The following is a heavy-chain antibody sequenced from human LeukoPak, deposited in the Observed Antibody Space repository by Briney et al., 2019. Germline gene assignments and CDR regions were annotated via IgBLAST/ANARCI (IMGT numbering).Heavy chain of an antibody. CDR3: ARLRGYSYGYGDY. J-gene: IGHJ4*02. CDR1: GFTFSSYS. V-gene: IGHV3-48*04. Sequence: GGSLRLSCAASGFTFSSYSMNWVRQAPGKGLEWVSYISSSGNTIDYADSVKGRFTISRDNAKNSLYLQTVSLRAEDTAVYYCARLRGYSYGYGDYWGQGTLVTVSS. D-gene: IGHD5-18*01. CDR2: ISSSGNTI.